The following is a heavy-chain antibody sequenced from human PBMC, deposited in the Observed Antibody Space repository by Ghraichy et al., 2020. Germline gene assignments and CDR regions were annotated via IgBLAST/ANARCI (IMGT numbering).Heavy chain of an antibody. CDR2: INHSGST. J-gene: IGHJ4*02. CDR1: GGSFSGYY. Sequence: SETLSLTCAVYGGSFSGYYWSWIRQPPGKGLEWIGEINHSGSTNYNPSLKSRVTISVDTSKNQFSLKLSSVTAADTAVYYCARRGVGYSGYTILGVLDYWGQGTLVTVSS. CDR3: ARRGVGYSGYTILGVLDY. V-gene: IGHV4-34*01. D-gene: IGHD5-12*01.